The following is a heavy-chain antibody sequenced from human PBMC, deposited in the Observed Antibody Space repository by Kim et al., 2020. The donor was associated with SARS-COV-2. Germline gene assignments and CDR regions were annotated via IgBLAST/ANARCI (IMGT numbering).Heavy chain of an antibody. CDR1: GGSISSSSYY. D-gene: IGHD1-26*01. V-gene: IGHV4-39*01. CDR3: ARPLGVEGADAFDI. CDR2: IYYSGST. J-gene: IGHJ3*02. Sequence: SETLSLTCTVSGGSISSSSYYWGWIRQPPGKGLEWIGSIYYSGSTYYNPSLKSRVTISVDTSKNQFSLKLSSVTAEDTAVYYCARPLGVEGADAFDIWGQGTMVTVSS.